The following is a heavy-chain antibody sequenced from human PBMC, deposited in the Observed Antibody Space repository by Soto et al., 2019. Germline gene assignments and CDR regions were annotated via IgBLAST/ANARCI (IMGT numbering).Heavy chain of an antibody. CDR1: GYSFSSYG. CDR2: ISVHNDYT. J-gene: IGHJ4*02. Sequence: QVQLVQSGAEVKNPGASVTVSCKASGYSFSSYGISWVRQAPGQGLEWVGWISVHNDYTKYPAELQGRVTMTTATSTSTAHLELRSLRAADSAVYFFARLEHNFGPHDYWGQGTLVTVTA. CDR3: ARLEHNFGPHDY. D-gene: IGHD1-1*01. V-gene: IGHV1-18*01.